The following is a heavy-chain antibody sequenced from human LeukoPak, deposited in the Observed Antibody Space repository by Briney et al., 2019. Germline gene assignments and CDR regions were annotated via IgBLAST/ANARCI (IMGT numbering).Heavy chain of an antibody. J-gene: IGHJ4*02. CDR1: GFTFGDYA. V-gene: IGHV3-49*04. D-gene: IGHD6-13*01. CDR2: IRSKAYGGTT. CDR3: TREAAAGTRVYYFDY. Sequence: PGRSLRLSCTASGFTFGDYAMSWVRQAPGKGLEWVGFIRSKAYGGTTEYAASVKGRFTNSRDDSKSIAYLQMNSLKTEDTAVYYCTREAAAGTRVYYFDYWGQGTLVTVSS.